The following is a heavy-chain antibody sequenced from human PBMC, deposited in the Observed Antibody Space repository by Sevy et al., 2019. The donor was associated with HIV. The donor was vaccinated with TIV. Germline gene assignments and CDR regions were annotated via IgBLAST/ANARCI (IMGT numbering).Heavy chain of an antibody. CDR1: GYSFTSYW. Sequence: GESLKISCKGSGYSFTSYWIGWVRQMPGKGLEWMGIIYPGDSDTRNSPSFQGQVTTSAVKSISTAYLQWSSLKASGTAMYYCARHACSSTSCSTGAFDIWGQGTMVTVSS. CDR3: ARHACSSTSCSTGAFDI. V-gene: IGHV5-51*01. D-gene: IGHD2-2*01. CDR2: IYPGDSDT. J-gene: IGHJ3*02.